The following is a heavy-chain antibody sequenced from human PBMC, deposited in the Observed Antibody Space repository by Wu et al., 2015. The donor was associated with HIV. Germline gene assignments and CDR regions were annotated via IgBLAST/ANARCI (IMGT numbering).Heavy chain of an antibody. V-gene: IGHV1-69*12. Sequence: QVHLVQFGAEVKKPGSSVKVTCKASGDGFTSYAISWVRQAPGQGLEWMGGIIPIFGTANYAQKFQGRVTITADESTSTAYMELSSLRSEDTAVYYCANKGVGATSDYYMDVWGKGTTVTVSS. J-gene: IGHJ6*03. CDR3: ANKGVGATSDYYMDV. D-gene: IGHD1-26*01. CDR2: IIPIFGTA. CDR1: GDGFTSYA.